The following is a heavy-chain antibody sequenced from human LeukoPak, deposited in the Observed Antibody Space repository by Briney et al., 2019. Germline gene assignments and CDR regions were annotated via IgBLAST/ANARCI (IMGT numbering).Heavy chain of an antibody. V-gene: IGHV4-34*01. CDR1: GGSFSGYY. Sequence: PSETLSLTCAVYGGSFSGYYWSWIRQPPGKGLEWIGEINHSGSTNYNPSLKSRVTISVDTSKNQFSLKLSSVTAADTAVYYCARLGPSSGSSPYHFDYWGQGTLVTVSS. CDR2: INHSGST. J-gene: IGHJ4*02. D-gene: IGHD3-10*01. CDR3: ARLGPSSGSSPYHFDY.